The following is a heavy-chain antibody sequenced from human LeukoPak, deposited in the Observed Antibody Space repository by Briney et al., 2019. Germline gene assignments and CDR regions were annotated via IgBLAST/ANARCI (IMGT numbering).Heavy chain of an antibody. D-gene: IGHD2-21*02. V-gene: IGHV5-51*01. CDR2: LYPGGSDI. J-gene: IGHJ6*02. CDR3: AKLMGVTAMDV. CDR1: GYSFTSSW. Sequence: GESLKISCTCSGYSFTSSWIGWVRQMPGQGLEWMGILYPGGSDIRYGTSFQGRVTISVDKTITTAYLQWRSLKASDSATYYCAKLMGVTAMDVWGQGTTVIVSS.